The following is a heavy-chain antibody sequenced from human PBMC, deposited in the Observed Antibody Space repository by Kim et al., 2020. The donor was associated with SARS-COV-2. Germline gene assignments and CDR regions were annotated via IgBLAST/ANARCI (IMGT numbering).Heavy chain of an antibody. CDR1: GYTFTNYA. CDR2: NNTDTGNP. D-gene: IGHD3-16*02. CDR3: ARVIWGTSRYTDY. J-gene: IGHJ4*02. V-gene: IGHV7-4-1*02. Sequence: ASVKVSCKASGYTFTNYAISWVRQAPGQGLEWMGWNNTDTGNPTYAQAFTGRLVFSLDTSVNTSYLQISSLKAEDTALYYCARVIWGTSRYTDYWGQGTLVTVSS.